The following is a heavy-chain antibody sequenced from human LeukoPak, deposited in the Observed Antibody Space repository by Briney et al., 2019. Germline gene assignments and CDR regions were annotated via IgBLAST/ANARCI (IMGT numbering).Heavy chain of an antibody. CDR3: AKDHGLYSSSWYDY. CDR1: GFTFSSYA. V-gene: IGHV3-23*01. J-gene: IGHJ4*02. CDR2: ISGSGGST. D-gene: IGHD6-13*01. Sequence: GGSLRLPCAASGFTFSSYAMSWVRQAPGKGLEWVSAISGSGGSTYYADSVKGRFTISRDNSKNTLYLQMNSLRAEDTAVYYCAKDHGLYSSSWYDYWGQGTLVTVSS.